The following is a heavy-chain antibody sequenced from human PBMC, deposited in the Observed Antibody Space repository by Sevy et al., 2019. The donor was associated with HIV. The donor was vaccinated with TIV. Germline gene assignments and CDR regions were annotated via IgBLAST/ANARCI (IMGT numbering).Heavy chain of an antibody. CDR3: AKCQSIAALPWDY. Sequence: GGSLRLSCSASGFTLSSYAMSWVRQAPGKGLEWVSAISGSGGSTYYADSVKGRFTISRDNSKNTLYLQMNSLRAEDTAVYYCAKCQSIAALPWDYWGQGTLVTVSS. D-gene: IGHD6-6*01. V-gene: IGHV3-23*01. CDR1: GFTLSSYA. CDR2: ISGSGGST. J-gene: IGHJ4*02.